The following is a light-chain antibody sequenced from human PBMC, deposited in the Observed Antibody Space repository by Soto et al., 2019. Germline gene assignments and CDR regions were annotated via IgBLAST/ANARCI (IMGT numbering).Light chain of an antibody. CDR2: GAS. J-gene: IGKJ1*01. CDR3: QQYGSKPWT. V-gene: IGKV3-20*01. CDR1: QSIKNNY. Sequence: EIVLTQSPGTLSLFLGGRATLSCRASQSIKNNYLAWYQQKPGQAPRLLLFGASNRATDISDRFSGSGSGTYFTLTISRLEPEDFAVYYCQQYGSKPWTFGQGTEVEVK.